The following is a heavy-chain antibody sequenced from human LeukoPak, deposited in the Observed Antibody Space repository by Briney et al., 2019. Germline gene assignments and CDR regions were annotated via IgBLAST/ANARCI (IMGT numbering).Heavy chain of an antibody. J-gene: IGHJ3*02. V-gene: IGHV3-20*04. CDR2: INWIGGST. D-gene: IGHD1-26*01. CDR1: GFTFDDYG. CDR3: ARVGTSYGAFDM. Sequence: GGSLRLSCAASGFTFDDYGMSWFRQAPGKGRNLFSGINWIGGSTGYEDSVKGRFTISRDNAKNSLYLQMTSLRAEDTALFYCARVGTSYGAFDMWGQGTMVTVSS.